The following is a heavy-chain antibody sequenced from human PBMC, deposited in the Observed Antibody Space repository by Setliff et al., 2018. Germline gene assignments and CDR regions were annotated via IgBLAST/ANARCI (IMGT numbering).Heavy chain of an antibody. V-gene: IGHV4-39*01. J-gene: IGHJ3*02. D-gene: IGHD4-17*01. CDR2: IHYSGST. Sequence: PSETLSLTCTVSGGSISSGSYYWGWIRQPPRKGLEWIGSIHYSGSTYYNPSLKSRVTISVDTSKNQFSLKLDSVIVADTAVYYCARHENDYGDYDDAFDIWGQGTMVTVSS. CDR3: ARHENDYGDYDDAFDI. CDR1: GGSISSGSYY.